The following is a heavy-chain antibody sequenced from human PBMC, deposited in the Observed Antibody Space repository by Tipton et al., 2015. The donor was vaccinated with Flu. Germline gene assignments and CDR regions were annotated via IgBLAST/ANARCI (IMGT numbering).Heavy chain of an antibody. CDR3: ARADTDYDYVSAYFDY. V-gene: IGHV4-38-2*01. Sequence: LRLSCAVSGYSISSGYYWGWIRQPPGKGLEWIGSIYHSGSTHYNPSLKSRVTISVDTSKNQFSLKLSSVTAADTAVYYCARADTDYDYVSAYFDYWGQGTLVTVSS. D-gene: IGHD3-16*01. CDR1: GYSISSGYY. CDR2: IYHSGST. J-gene: IGHJ4*02.